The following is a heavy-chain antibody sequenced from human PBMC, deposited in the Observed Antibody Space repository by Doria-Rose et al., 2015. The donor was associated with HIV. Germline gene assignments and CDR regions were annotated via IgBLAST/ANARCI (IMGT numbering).Heavy chain of an antibody. Sequence: QESGPVLVKPTETLTLTCTVSGVSLSSPGMGVSWIRQPPGKALEWLANIFSDDERSYKTSLKSRLTISRDTSKSQVVLTMTDMDPVDTATYYCARIKSSRWYHKYYFYFWGQGTLVIVSA. CDR1: GVSLSSPGMG. D-gene: IGHD6-13*01. J-gene: IGHJ4*02. V-gene: IGHV2-26*01. CDR2: IFSDDER. CDR3: ARIKSSRWYHKYYFYF.